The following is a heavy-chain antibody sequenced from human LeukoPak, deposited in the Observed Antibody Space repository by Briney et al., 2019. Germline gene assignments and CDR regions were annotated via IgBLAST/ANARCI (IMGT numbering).Heavy chain of an antibody. D-gene: IGHD1-26*01. CDR2: ISTSSTYI. CDR1: EFTLRSYS. J-gene: IGHJ4*02. V-gene: IGHV3-21*01. Sequence: PGGSLGLSCAASEFTLRSYSMHWVRQAPGKGLEWVSYISTSSTYIYYADLVRGRFSISRDNAKNSLYLHMNSLKADDTAVYYCARDASGSSIGLIDFWGQGTLVTVSS. CDR3: ARDASGSSIGLIDF.